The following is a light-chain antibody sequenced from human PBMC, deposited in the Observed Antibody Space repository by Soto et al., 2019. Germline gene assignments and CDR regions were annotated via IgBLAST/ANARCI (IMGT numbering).Light chain of an antibody. V-gene: IGLV1-51*02. CDR3: GTWESSLSADV. CDR1: SSNIGVTS. Sequence: QSVLTQPPSVSAALGQKVTISCSGSSSNIGVTSVSWYQQLPEAAPKLLIYENDKRPSGIADRFSGSKSGTSATLDITGLQTGDEADYYCGTWESSLSADVFVTGTKVTVL. J-gene: IGLJ1*01. CDR2: END.